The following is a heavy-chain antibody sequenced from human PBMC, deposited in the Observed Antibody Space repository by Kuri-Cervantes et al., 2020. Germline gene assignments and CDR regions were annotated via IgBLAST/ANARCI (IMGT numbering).Heavy chain of an antibody. Sequence: ASVKVSCKASGYTFTSYDINWVRQATGQGLEWMGWMNPNSGNTGYAQKFQGRVIMTRNTSISTAYLELSSLRSEDTAVYYCARMYYYDSSGYRSLCAYYYGMDVWGQGTTVTVSS. CDR3: ARMYYYDSSGYRSLCAYYYGMDV. V-gene: IGHV1-8*02. J-gene: IGHJ6*02. D-gene: IGHD3-22*01. CDR1: GYTFTSYD. CDR2: MNPNSGNT.